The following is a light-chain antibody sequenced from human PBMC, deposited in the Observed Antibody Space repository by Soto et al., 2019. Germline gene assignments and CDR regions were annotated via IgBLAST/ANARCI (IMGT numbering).Light chain of an antibody. CDR3: SSYTSRSTWV. V-gene: IGLV2-14*01. Sequence: QSVLTQPASVSGSPGQSITISCTGTSSDVGAYKYVSWYQQHSGKAPKVMIFEVNNRPSGVSNRFSGSKSGNTASLTISGLQAEDEADYYCSSYTSRSTWVFGGGTKLTVL. CDR1: SSDVGAYKY. J-gene: IGLJ3*02. CDR2: EVN.